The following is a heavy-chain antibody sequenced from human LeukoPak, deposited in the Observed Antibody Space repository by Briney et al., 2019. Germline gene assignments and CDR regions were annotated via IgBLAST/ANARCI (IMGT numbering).Heavy chain of an antibody. CDR3: VRFAISDGMDV. V-gene: IGHV3-74*01. CDR2: INTDGSST. Sequence: PGGSLRLSCAASGFTFSTYWMHWVRQAPGKGLVWVSRINTDGSSTNYADSVKGRFTISRDNAKKTLYLQMNSLRAEDTAMYYCVRFAISDGMDVWGQGTTVTVSS. D-gene: IGHD3-3*01. CDR1: GFTFSTYW. J-gene: IGHJ6*02.